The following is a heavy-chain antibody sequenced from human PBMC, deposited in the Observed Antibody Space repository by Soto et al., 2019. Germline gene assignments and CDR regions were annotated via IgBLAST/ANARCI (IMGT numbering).Heavy chain of an antibody. CDR1: GYTFTGYG. J-gene: IGHJ5*02. CDR2: ISAYNGNT. Sequence: GASVKVSCTASGYTFTGYGISWVRQAPGQGLEWMGWISAYNGNTNYAQKLQGRVTMTTDTSTSTAYMELRSLRSDDTAVYYCARGGVTTTTVYWFDPWGQGTLVTVSS. V-gene: IGHV1-18*01. D-gene: IGHD4-17*01. CDR3: ARGGVTTTTVYWFDP.